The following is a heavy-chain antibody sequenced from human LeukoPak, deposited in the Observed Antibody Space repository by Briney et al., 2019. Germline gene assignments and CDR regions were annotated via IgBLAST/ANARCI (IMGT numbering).Heavy chain of an antibody. CDR3: ARDCGSTSCYDY. Sequence: GGSLRLSCAASGFTFSAHAMHWVRQPTGKGLEWVSAIGTAGDTYYPGSVKGRFTISRENAKNSLYLQMNSLRAEDTAVYYCARDCGSTSCYDYWGQGTLVTVSS. D-gene: IGHD2-2*01. J-gene: IGHJ4*02. CDR2: IGTAGDT. V-gene: IGHV3-13*01. CDR1: GFTFSAHA.